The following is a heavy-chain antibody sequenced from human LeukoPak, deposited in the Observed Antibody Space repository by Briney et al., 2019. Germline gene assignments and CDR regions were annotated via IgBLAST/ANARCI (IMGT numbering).Heavy chain of an antibody. J-gene: IGHJ6*03. D-gene: IGHD6-13*01. CDR2: ISGSVGST. Sequence: GGSLRLSCAASGFTFSSYGMSWVRQAPGKGLEWVSAISGSVGSTYYADSVKGRFTISRDNSKNTVYLQMNSLRAEDTAVYYCARRGRRVNIAAAGTNNEYYYYYMDVWGKGTTVTISS. CDR3: ARRGRRVNIAAAGTNNEYYYYYMDV. CDR1: GFTFSSYG. V-gene: IGHV3-23*01.